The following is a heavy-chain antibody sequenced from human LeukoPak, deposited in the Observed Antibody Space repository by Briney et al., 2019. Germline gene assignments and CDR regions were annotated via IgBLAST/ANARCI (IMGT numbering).Heavy chain of an antibody. V-gene: IGHV3-30-3*01. CDR2: ISYDGSNK. J-gene: IGHJ4*02. CDR3: ASYVISGSYFDY. Sequence: GGSLRLSCEASGFTFSSYAMHWVRQAPGKGLEWVAVISYDGSNKYYADSVKGRFTISRDNPKNTLYLQMNSLRAEDTAVYYCASYVISGSYFDYWGQGTLVTVSS. D-gene: IGHD1-26*01. CDR1: GFTFSSYA.